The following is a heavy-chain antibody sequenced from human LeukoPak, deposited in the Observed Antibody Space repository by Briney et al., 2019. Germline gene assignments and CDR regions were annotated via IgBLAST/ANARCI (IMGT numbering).Heavy chain of an antibody. CDR1: GGSISSSSYY. Sequence: SETLSLTCTVSGGSISSSSYYWGWIRQPPGKGLEWIGSIYYSGSTYYNPSLKSRVTISVDTSKNQFSLKLSSVTAADTAVYYCARRSGGWSDIYYFDYWGQGTLVTVSS. D-gene: IGHD6-19*01. J-gene: IGHJ4*02. V-gene: IGHV4-39*01. CDR3: ARRSGGWSDIYYFDY. CDR2: IYYSGST.